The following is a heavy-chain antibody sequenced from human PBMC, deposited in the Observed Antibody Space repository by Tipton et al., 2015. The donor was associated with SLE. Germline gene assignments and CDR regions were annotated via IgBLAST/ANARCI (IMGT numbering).Heavy chain of an antibody. CDR2: IYYSGST. Sequence: LRLSCTVSGGSISSGGHYWSWIRQHPGKGLGWIGYIYYSGSTFYNPSLNSRVTISVDTSKNQFSLKLTSVTAADTAVYYCARRDGGGYFDLWGRGSLVTVSS. CDR1: GGSISSGGHY. J-gene: IGHJ2*01. CDR3: ARRDGGGYFDL. V-gene: IGHV4-31*03. D-gene: IGHD3-16*01.